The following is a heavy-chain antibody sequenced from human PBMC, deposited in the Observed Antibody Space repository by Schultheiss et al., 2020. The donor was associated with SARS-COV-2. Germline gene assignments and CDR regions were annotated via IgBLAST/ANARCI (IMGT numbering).Heavy chain of an antibody. V-gene: IGHV3-23*01. Sequence: GGSLRLSCAASGFTFSTYAMSWVRQAPGKGLEWVSAISGSGGSTYYADSVKGRFTISRDNSKNTLYLQMNSLRAEDTAVYYCANPITIFGVDPPWFDPWGQGTLVTVSS. J-gene: IGHJ5*02. CDR3: ANPITIFGVDPPWFDP. CDR1: GFTFSTYA. CDR2: ISGSGGST. D-gene: IGHD3-3*01.